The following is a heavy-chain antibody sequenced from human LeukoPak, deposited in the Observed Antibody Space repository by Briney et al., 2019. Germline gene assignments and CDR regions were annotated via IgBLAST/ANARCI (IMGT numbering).Heavy chain of an antibody. J-gene: IGHJ4*02. Sequence: GGSLRLSCAASGFTFSSYSMNWVRQAPGKGLEWGSYISSSSSTIYYADSVKGRFTISRDNAKISLYLQMNSLRAEDTAVYYCARDSGIAARSSRYFDYWGQGTLVTVSS. V-gene: IGHV3-48*04. CDR1: GFTFSSYS. CDR2: ISSSSSTI. CDR3: ARDSGIAARSSRYFDY. D-gene: IGHD6-6*01.